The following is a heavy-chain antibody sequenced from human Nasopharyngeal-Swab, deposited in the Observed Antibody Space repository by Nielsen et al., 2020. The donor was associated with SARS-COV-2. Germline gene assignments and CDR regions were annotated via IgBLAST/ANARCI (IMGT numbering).Heavy chain of an antibody. CDR3: ARDLVADYALTVRGNYYYGMDV. V-gene: IGHV1-2*04. J-gene: IGHJ6*02. D-gene: IGHD4/OR15-4a*01. CDR2: INPNSGGT. CDR1: GYTFTGYY. Sequence: ASVKVSCKASGYTFTGYYMHWVRQAPGQGLEWMGWINPNSGGTNYAQKFQGWVTMTRDTSISTAYMELSRLRSDDTAAYYCARDLVADYALTVRGNYYYGMDVWGQGTTVTVSS.